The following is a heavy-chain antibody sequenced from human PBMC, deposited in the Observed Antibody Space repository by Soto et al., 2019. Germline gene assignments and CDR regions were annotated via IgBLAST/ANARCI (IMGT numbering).Heavy chain of an antibody. V-gene: IGHV4-30-4*01. CDR1: CGSTSSDNY. CDR3: AREGGESSDGLYYFDS. CDR2: IYYSGNT. Sequence: SETLSLTCTVSCGSTSSDNYWSWIRQPPGKGLEWIGHIYYSGNTDYNPSLKSRLAISIDTSKNQFSLKLSSVTAADTAVYFCAREGGESSDGLYYFDSWGQGSLGPV. D-gene: IGHD3-16*01. J-gene: IGHJ4*02.